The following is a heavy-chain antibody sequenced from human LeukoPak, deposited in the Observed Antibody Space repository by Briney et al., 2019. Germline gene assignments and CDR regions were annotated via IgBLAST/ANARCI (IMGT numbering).Heavy chain of an antibody. CDR3: ARDSLVYYYDSSGYPNWFDP. D-gene: IGHD3-22*01. J-gene: IGHJ5*02. V-gene: IGHV3-30*03. CDR2: ISYDGSNK. Sequence: PGGSLRLSCAASGFTFSSYSMNWVRQAPGKGLEWVAVISYDGSNKYYADSVKGRFTISRDNSKNTLYLQMNSLRAEDTAVYYCARDSLVYYYDSSGYPNWFDPWGQGTLVTVSS. CDR1: GFTFSSYS.